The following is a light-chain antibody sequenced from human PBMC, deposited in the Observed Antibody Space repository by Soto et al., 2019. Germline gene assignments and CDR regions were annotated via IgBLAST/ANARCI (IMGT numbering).Light chain of an antibody. CDR2: TLS. V-gene: IGKV2-40*01. CDR1: QSLLRSHDGNTY. CDR3: MQRIEFPYT. Sequence: DLVMTQTPLSLPVTPGEPASISCRSSQSLLRSHDGNTYLDWYLQKPGQSPQLLIYTLSYRAYGVPDRFSGSGSGTDFTLKISKVEAEDVGVYYCMQRIEFPYTFGQGTKLEIK. J-gene: IGKJ2*01.